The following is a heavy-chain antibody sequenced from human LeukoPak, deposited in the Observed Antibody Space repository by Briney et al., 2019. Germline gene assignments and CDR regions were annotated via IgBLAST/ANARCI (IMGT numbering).Heavy chain of an antibody. Sequence: PGGSLRLSCAASGFTFSSYSMNWVCQAPGKGLEWVSYISSSSTIYYADSVKGRFTISRDNAKNSLYLQMNSLRAEDTAVYYCAKPTSGTAPRPLDYWGRGTLVTVSS. V-gene: IGHV3-48*04. CDR1: GFTFSSYS. CDR3: AKPTSGTAPRPLDY. J-gene: IGHJ4*02. CDR2: ISSSSTI. D-gene: IGHD1-26*01.